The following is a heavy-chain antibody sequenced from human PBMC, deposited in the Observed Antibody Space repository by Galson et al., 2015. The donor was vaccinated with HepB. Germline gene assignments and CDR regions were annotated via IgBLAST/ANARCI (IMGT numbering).Heavy chain of an antibody. CDR3: TQSPDYDILTGYYGGWFDP. CDR2: IIPILGIA. Sequence: SVKVSCKASGGTFSSYTISWMRQAPGQGLEWMGRIIPILGIANYAQKFQGRVTITADKSTSTAYMELSSLRSEDTAVYYRTQSPDYDILTGYYGGWFDPWGQGTLVTVSS. CDR1: GGTFSSYT. J-gene: IGHJ5*02. D-gene: IGHD3-9*01. V-gene: IGHV1-69*02.